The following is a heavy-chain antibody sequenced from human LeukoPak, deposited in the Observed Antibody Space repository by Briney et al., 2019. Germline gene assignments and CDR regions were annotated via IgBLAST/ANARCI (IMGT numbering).Heavy chain of an antibody. V-gene: IGHV3-30*02. Sequence: PGRSLRLSCAASGFTFSSYGIHWVRQAPGKGLEWVAFIRFDGSNKYYSDSVKGRFTISRDNSKTTLYLQMNSLRAEDTAVYYCAKDLTVGITILRGVRRDFNWFDSWGQGTLVTVSS. CDR3: AKDLTVGITILRGVRRDFNWFDS. J-gene: IGHJ5*01. D-gene: IGHD3-10*01. CDR1: GFTFSSYG. CDR2: IRFDGSNK.